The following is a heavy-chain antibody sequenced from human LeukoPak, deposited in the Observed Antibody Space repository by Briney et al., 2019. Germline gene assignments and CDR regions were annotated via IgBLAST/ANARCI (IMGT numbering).Heavy chain of an antibody. V-gene: IGHV3-23*01. Sequence: GGSLRLSCAASGFNFRDAAMTWVRQAPGKGLEWVSLIGSVGFSTHYGDSVKGRFTISRDNSKNTVSLQMNSLRVEDTAVYYCAKRGHYDSSANYAPFDSWGQGTLVSVSS. CDR3: AKRGHYDSSANYAPFDS. J-gene: IGHJ4*02. D-gene: IGHD3-22*01. CDR1: GFNFRDAA. CDR2: IGSVGFST.